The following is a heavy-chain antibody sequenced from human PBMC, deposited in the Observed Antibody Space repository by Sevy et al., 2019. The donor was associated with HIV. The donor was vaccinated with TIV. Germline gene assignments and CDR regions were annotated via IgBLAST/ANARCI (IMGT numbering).Heavy chain of an antibody. CDR2: ISGSGTRT. CDR3: AKEGGGHYDPDEIAYYFYYYNMDV. D-gene: IGHD3-22*01. CDR1: GFSFDSYG. V-gene: IGHV3-23*01. Sequence: GGSLRLSCAVSGFSFDSYGMTWVRQAPGKGLEWVSAISGSGTRTYYADSVKGRFIISRDNSKNTLDLKMNSLRAEDTAIYYCAKEGGGHYDPDEIAYYFYYYNMDVWGKGTTVTVSS. J-gene: IGHJ6*03.